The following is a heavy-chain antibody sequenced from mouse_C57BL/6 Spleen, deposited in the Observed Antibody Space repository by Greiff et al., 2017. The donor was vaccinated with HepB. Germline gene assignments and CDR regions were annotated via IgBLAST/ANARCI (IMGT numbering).Heavy chain of an antibody. Sequence: VQLQQSGPGLVQPSQSLSITCTVSGFSLTSYGVHWVRQSPGKGLEWLGVIWRGGSTDYNAAFMSRLSITKDNSKSQVFFKMNSLQADDNAIYYCAKKNDYDDYAMDYWGQGTSVTVSS. CDR2: IWRGGST. V-gene: IGHV2-5*01. J-gene: IGHJ4*01. CDR1: GFSLTSYG. CDR3: AKKNDYDDYAMDY. D-gene: IGHD2-4*01.